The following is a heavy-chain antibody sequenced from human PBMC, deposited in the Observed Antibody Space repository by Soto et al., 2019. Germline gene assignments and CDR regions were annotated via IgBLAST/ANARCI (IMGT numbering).Heavy chain of an antibody. CDR1: GFIFSSYS. D-gene: IGHD2-8*02. J-gene: IGHJ4*02. CDR3: ARAAWTGAFFDY. Sequence: GGALRVSCAASGFIFSSYSMNWGRQAPGKGLEWVSYISSSSSTIYYADSVKGRFTISRDNAKNSLYLQMNSLRDEDTAVYYCARAAWTGAFFDYWDQGTLVTV. CDR2: ISSSSSTI. V-gene: IGHV3-48*02.